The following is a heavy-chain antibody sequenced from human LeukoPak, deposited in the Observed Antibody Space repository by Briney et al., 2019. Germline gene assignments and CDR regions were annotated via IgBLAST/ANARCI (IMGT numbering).Heavy chain of an antibody. CDR3: ARAPSGIATTGNYYYYYYRDV. V-gene: IGHV4-38-2*01. Sequence: SEILSLTCGVSGYSIRSGYYWAWIRQSPGKGLEWIGSIYHRGNTLYNPSLKSRVTISVDTSKNHLSLELTSVTGADTAVYFCARAPSGIATTGNYYYYYYRDVWGKGTTVTVSS. CDR1: GYSIRSGYY. CDR2: IYHRGNT. D-gene: IGHD1-1*01. J-gene: IGHJ6*03.